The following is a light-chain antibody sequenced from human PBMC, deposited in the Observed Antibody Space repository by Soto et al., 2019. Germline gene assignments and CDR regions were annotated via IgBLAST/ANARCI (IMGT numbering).Light chain of an antibody. V-gene: IGKV1-5*03. CDR2: KAS. Sequence: DSQRTQSPSTLSASVGDRVTITCRASQTISSWLAWYQQKPGKAPKLLIYKASSLESGVPSRFSGSGSGTEFTLTISSLQPDDFATYYCQQYNSLSITFGQGTRLEIK. CDR1: QTISSW. J-gene: IGKJ5*01. CDR3: QQYNSLSIT.